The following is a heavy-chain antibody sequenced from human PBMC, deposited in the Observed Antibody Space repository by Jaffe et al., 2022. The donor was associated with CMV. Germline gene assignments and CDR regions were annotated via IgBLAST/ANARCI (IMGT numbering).Heavy chain of an antibody. CDR3: ARGSDDYVWGSYRSRRAFDI. CDR2: IKQDGSEK. V-gene: IGHV3-7*01. D-gene: IGHD3-16*02. CDR1: GFTFSSYW. J-gene: IGHJ3*02. Sequence: EVQLVESGGGLVQPGGSLRLSCAASGFTFSSYWMSWVRQAPGKGLEWVANIKQDGSEKYYVDSVKGRFTISRDNAKNSLYLQMNSLRAEDTAVYYCARGSDDYVWGSYRSRRAFDIWGQGTMVTVSS.